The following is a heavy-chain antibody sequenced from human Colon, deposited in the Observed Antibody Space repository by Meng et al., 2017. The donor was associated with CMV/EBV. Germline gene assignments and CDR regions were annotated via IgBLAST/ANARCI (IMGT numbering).Heavy chain of an antibody. J-gene: IGHJ4*02. V-gene: IGHV1-2*06. CDR3: ARDYRANWAIDS. CDR2: ISPKHGAA. CDR1: GNTVTADD. D-gene: IGHD7-27*01. Sequence: CHASGNTVTADDRHWVRQAPRQGPEWMGRISPKHGAADYAQKFQGRVIMTWDTSTDTAYMDLSRLTSDDTAIYFCARDYRANWAIDSWGQGTLVTVSS.